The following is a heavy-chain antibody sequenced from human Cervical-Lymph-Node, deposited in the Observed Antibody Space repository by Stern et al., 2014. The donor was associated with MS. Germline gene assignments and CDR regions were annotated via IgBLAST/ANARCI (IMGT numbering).Heavy chain of an antibody. J-gene: IGHJ6*02. V-gene: IGHV1-2*06. CDR1: GYTFTVYY. D-gene: IGHD3-10*01. CDR3: ARDPDDGSLDV. Sequence: VQLVESGAEVKKPAASVKVSCKASGYTFTVYYIHWVRQAPGQGLEWMGRINPNSGGTNYAQKFQGRVTMTRDTSISTAYMELSRLRSGDTAVYYCARDPDDGSLDVWGQGTTVTVSS. CDR2: INPNSGGT.